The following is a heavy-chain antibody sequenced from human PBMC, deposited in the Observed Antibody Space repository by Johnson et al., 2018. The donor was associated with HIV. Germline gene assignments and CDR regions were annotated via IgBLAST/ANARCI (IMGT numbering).Heavy chain of an antibody. V-gene: IGHV3-30*19. CDR2: ISYDGSNK. D-gene: IGHD5-24*01. CDR1: GFTFSTYG. Sequence: VQLVESGGGVFQTGRCLRLSCVASGFTFSTYGMHWVRQAPGKGLEGVAVISYDGSNKYYADAVKGRFTISRDNSKNTLYLQMNSLSAEDTAVFYCAKAYNDAFDIWGQGTVVTVSS. CDR3: AKAYNDAFDI. J-gene: IGHJ3*02.